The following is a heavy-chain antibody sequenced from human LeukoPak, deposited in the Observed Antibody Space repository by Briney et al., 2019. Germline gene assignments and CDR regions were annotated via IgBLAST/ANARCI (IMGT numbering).Heavy chain of an antibody. CDR2: IKTKTDGGTT. D-gene: IGHD2-8*01. CDR3: VSQWFDY. Sequence: GGSLRLSCAASGFTFSSYAMSWVRQAPGKGLEWVARIKTKTDGGTTDYAAPVKGRFTISRDDSKNTVYLQMNSLKTEDSALYYCVSQWFDYWGQGTLVTVSS. V-gene: IGHV3-15*01. CDR1: GFTFSSYA. J-gene: IGHJ4*02.